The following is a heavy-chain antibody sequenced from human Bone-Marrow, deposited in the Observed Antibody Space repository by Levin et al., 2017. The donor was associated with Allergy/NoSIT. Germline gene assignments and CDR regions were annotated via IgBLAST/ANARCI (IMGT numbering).Heavy chain of an antibody. CDR2: ISPDGGGT. CDR1: GYTFTRNN. V-gene: IGHV1-46*01. D-gene: IGHD1-7*01. Sequence: GESLKISCKASGYTFTRNNIHWVRQAPGQGLDWMGMISPDGGGTTYAQKFEGKVTMTRDTSTATVYMEVSSLRFDDTAVYYCAREEGLTGTTGVDGWGKGTTVTVSS. CDR3: AREEGLTGTTGVDG. J-gene: IGHJ6*04.